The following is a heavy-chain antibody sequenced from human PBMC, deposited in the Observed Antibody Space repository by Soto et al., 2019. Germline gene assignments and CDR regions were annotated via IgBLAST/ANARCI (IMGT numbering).Heavy chain of an antibody. V-gene: IGHV3-33*01. CDR1: GFTFSSYG. CDR3: ARVERFWSGYYTFDF. D-gene: IGHD3-3*01. J-gene: IGHJ4*02. Sequence: QVQLVESGGGVVQPGRSLRLSCAASGFTFSSYGMHWVRQAPGKGLEWVAVIWYDGSNKYYADSVKGRFTISRDNSMNALYLQMNSLRAEDTAVYYCARVERFWSGYYTFDFWGQGTLVTVSS. CDR2: IWYDGSNK.